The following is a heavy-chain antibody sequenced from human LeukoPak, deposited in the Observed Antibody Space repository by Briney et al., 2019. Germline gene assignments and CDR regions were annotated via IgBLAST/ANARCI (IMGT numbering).Heavy chain of an antibody. CDR3: AMTPGTGYGMDV. CDR1: GFTFSSYA. Sequence: PGGSLRLSCAASGFTFSSYAMHWVRQAPGKGLEWVAVISYDGSNKYYADSVKGRFTISRDNSKNTLYLQMNSLRAEDTAVYYCAMTPGTGYGMDVWGQGTTVTVSS. J-gene: IGHJ6*02. D-gene: IGHD6-13*01. V-gene: IGHV3-30*04. CDR2: ISYDGSNK.